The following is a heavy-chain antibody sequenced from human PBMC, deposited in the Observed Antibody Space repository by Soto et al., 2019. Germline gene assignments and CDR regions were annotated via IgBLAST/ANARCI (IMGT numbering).Heavy chain of an antibody. Sequence: EVQLVESGGGLVQPGGSLRLSCAGSGFIFSNYWMHWVRQAPGKGLEWVSRIDHDGPTDYADSVRGRFTISRDNAENTLYLQMNSLRPEDTAVYYSVRDSHGDYWGQGTLVTVSS. CDR3: VRDSHGDY. CDR2: IDHDGPT. J-gene: IGHJ4*02. V-gene: IGHV3-74*01. CDR1: GFIFSNYW.